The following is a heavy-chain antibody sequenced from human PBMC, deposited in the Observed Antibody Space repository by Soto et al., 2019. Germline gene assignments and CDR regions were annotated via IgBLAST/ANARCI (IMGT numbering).Heavy chain of an antibody. CDR1: GGSISTSY. CDR2: IHESGKT. D-gene: IGHD3-22*01. Sequence: QVQLQESGPGLVKPSETLSLTCTVSGGSISTSYWSWIRQPPGKGLEWIGYIHESGKTNYNPSLKSRAPTSVDPSKNQFSLRLSSVAAADTAIYYCARGSGYTAIDFWGQGTLVTVSS. CDR3: ARGSGYTAIDF. V-gene: IGHV4-59*01. J-gene: IGHJ4*01.